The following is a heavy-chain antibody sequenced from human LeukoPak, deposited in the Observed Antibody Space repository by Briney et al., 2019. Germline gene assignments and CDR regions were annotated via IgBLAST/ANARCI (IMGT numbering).Heavy chain of an antibody. CDR2: INTGNGNT. Sequence: ASVKVSCKASGYTLTSYAIHWVRQAPGQRPEWMGWINTGNGNTKYSQKFQGRVTITRDTSASTAYMELSSLRSEDTAVYYCARDGRFIVADYYYGMDVWGQGTTVTVSS. J-gene: IGHJ6*02. CDR1: GYTLTSYA. V-gene: IGHV1-3*04. CDR3: ARDGRFIVADYYYGMDV. D-gene: IGHD1-26*01.